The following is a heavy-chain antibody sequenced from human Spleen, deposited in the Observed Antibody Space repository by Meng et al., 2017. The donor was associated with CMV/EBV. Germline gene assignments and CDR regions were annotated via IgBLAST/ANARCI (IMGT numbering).Heavy chain of an antibody. CDR1: GYTFTGHY. D-gene: IGHD6-13*01. Sequence: ASVKVSCKASGYTFTGHYMHWVRQAPGQGLEWMGWIHPNTGGTNYAQNFQGRVTMTRDTSIRTVYMELSSLRSDDTAIYYCARGEYSSSWGALRGPWDYFDYWGQGTLVTVSS. V-gene: IGHV1-2*02. CDR2: IHPNTGGT. CDR3: ARGEYSSSWGALRGPWDYFDY. J-gene: IGHJ4*02.